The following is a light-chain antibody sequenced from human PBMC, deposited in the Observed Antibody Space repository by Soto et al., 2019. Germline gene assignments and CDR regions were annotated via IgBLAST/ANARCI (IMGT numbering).Light chain of an antibody. CDR3: QQRSNWPPGGLT. Sequence: EIVLTQSPATLSLSPGERATLSCRASQSVSSYLAWYQQKPGQAPRILIYDASNRATGITARFSGSGSGTDFTLTISSLEPEDFAVYYCQQRSNWPPGGLTFGGGTKVEIK. CDR1: QSVSSY. J-gene: IGKJ4*01. CDR2: DAS. V-gene: IGKV3-11*01.